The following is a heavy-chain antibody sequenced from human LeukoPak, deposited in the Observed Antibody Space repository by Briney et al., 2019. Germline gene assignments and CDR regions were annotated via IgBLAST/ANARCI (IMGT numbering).Heavy chain of an antibody. V-gene: IGHV3-13*01. CDR3: ARLTGSGWNYFDY. CDR1: GFTFSSFD. Sequence: PGGSLRLSCAASGFTFSSFDMHWVRQPTGKGLEWVSGIATAGDTYYPGSVKGRFTISRENGKNSLYLQINSLRVEDTAVYYCARLTGSGWNYFDYWGQGTLVTVSS. J-gene: IGHJ4*02. D-gene: IGHD6-19*01. CDR2: IATAGDT.